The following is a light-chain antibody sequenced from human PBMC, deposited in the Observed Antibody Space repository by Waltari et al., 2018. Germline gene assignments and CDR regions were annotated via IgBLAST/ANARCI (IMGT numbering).Light chain of an antibody. CDR2: AVS. Sequence: DIQMTQSPSSVSASVGDRVTITCRASRDLSSWLAWYQQKPGTAPKLLIYAVSSLQSGVPSRFSGSGSGTYCTLTISSLQPEDFAIYYCQQGHGLPLTFGGGTKVEIK. V-gene: IGKV1-12*01. CDR3: QQGHGLPLT. J-gene: IGKJ4*01. CDR1: RDLSSW.